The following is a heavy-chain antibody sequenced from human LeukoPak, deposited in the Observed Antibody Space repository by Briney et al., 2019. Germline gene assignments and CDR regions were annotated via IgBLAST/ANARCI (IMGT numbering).Heavy chain of an antibody. CDR2: IYYSGST. J-gene: IGHJ3*02. D-gene: IGHD3-10*01. Sequence: SETLSLTCTVSGGSISGSYWSWIRQPPGKGLEWIGYIYYSGSTNYNPSLKSRVTILVDTSNHQFSLRLNSVTAADTAVNYCARENTMVRGAFDAFDIWGQGTMVTVSS. V-gene: IGHV4-59*01. CDR1: GGSISGSY. CDR3: ARENTMVRGAFDAFDI.